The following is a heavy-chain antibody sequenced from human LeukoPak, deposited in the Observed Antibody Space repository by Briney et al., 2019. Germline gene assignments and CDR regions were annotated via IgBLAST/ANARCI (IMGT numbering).Heavy chain of an antibody. V-gene: IGHV1-69*13. J-gene: IGHJ2*01. CDR2: IIPIFGTA. D-gene: IGHD1-26*01. CDR1: GGTFISYA. CDR3: ATCWDRDWYFDL. Sequence: SVKVSCKASGGTFISYAISWVGQAPGEGLEWRGGIIPIFGTANYAQKFQGRVTITADESTSTAYMELSSLRSEDTAVYYCATCWDRDWYFDLWGRGTLVTVSS.